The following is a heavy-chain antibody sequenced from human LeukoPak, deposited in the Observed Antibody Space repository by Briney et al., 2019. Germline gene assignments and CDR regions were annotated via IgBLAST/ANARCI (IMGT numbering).Heavy chain of an antibody. Sequence: PGGSLRLSCAASGFTFSSYWMSWVRQAPGRGLEWVANIKQDGSEEYYVDSVKGRFTISRDNAKNSLYLQMNSLRAEDTAVYYCAREGVVWIQLLDVWGQGTTVTVSS. D-gene: IGHD5-18*01. V-gene: IGHV3-7*01. CDR1: GFTFSSYW. J-gene: IGHJ6*02. CDR2: IKQDGSEE. CDR3: AREGVVWIQLLDV.